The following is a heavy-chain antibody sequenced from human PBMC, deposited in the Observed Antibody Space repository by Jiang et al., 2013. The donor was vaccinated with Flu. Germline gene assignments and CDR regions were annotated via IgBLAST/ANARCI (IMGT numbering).Heavy chain of an antibody. CDR1: GGTFSSYA. D-gene: IGHD4-17*01. V-gene: IGHV1-69*01. Sequence: VQLVESGAEVKKPGSSVKVSCKASGGTFSSYAVSWVRQAPGQGLEWMGGIIPLFGTVDYSRKLQGRVTITADESTSTAYMDLSSLRYEDTAVYYCASGDYIFTLDYWGQGTLVTVSS. CDR3: ASGDYIFTLDY. J-gene: IGHJ4*02. CDR2: IIPLFGTV.